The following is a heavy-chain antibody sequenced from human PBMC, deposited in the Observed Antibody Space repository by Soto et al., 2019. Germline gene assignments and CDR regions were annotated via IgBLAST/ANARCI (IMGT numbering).Heavy chain of an antibody. CDR1: GFTFSSYA. Sequence: EVQLLESGGGLVQPGGSLRLSCAASGFTFSSYAMSWVRQAPGKGLEWVSAISGSGGSTYYADSLKGRFTISRDNSKNTLDLPMNSLRAEDTAVYYCAKEKGYSSSWFEFDYWGQGTLVTVSS. D-gene: IGHD6-13*01. CDR3: AKEKGYSSSWFEFDY. V-gene: IGHV3-23*01. J-gene: IGHJ4*02. CDR2: ISGSGGST.